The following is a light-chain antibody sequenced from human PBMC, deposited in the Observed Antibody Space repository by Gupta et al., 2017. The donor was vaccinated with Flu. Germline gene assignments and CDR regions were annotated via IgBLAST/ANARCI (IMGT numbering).Light chain of an antibody. V-gene: IGKV4-1*01. CDR1: QSVLHTSTNNNY. J-gene: IGKJ2*01. CDR2: WAS. CDR3: QQYYSIPYN. Sequence: DIVLTQPPVSLAVSLGERSTINCKSSQSVLHTSTNNNYLAWFQQKPQQPPKLLIYWASTRESGVPDRFSGSGSGTDFTLTIRRRQAEDVAVYYCQQYYSIPYNFGQGTKLEIK.